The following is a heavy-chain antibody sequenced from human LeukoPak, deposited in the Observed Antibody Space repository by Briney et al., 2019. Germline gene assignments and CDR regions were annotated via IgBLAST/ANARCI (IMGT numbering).Heavy chain of an antibody. Sequence: SEALSLTCTVSGGSISSYYWSWIRQPPGKGLEWIGYIYYSGSTNYNPSLKSRVTISVDTSKNEFSLKLSSVTAADTAVYYCARGGGYSYDFDYWGQGTLVTVSS. D-gene: IGHD5-18*01. V-gene: IGHV4-59*01. J-gene: IGHJ4*02. CDR3: ARGGGYSYDFDY. CDR2: IYYSGST. CDR1: GGSISSYY.